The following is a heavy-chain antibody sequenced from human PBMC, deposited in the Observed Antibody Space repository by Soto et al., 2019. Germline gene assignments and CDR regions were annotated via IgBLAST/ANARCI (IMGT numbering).Heavy chain of an antibody. V-gene: IGHV3-9*01. CDR3: AKSLGGGARGLYYYYYGMDV. J-gene: IGHJ6*02. CDR1: GFTFDDYA. D-gene: IGHD3-16*02. CDR2: ISWNSGSI. Sequence: GGSLRLSCAASGFTFDDYAMHWVRQAPGRGLEWVSGISWNSGSIGYADSVKGRFTISRDNAKNSLYLQMNSLRAEDTALYYCAKSLGGGARGLYYYYYGMDVWGQGTTVTVSS.